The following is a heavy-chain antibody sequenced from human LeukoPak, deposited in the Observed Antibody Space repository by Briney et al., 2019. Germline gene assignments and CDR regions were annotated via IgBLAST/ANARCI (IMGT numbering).Heavy chain of an antibody. CDR1: GYTFTSYG. CDR3: ARDLHRVVVRGVPHYYNYMDV. J-gene: IGHJ6*03. CDR2: ISTYNGNT. D-gene: IGHD3-10*01. Sequence: GASVKVSCKASGYTFTSYGISWGRQAPGQGLEWMEWISTYNGNTNYAQKLQGRVTMTTDTSTSTAYMELRSLRSDDTAVYYCARDLHRVVVRGVPHYYNYMDVWGKGTTVTISS. V-gene: IGHV1-18*01.